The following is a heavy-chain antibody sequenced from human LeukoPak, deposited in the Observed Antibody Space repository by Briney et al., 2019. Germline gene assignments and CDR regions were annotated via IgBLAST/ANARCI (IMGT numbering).Heavy chain of an antibody. D-gene: IGHD3-22*01. J-gene: IGHJ6*03. CDR2: IYHSGST. Sequence: SETLSLTCTVSGYSISSGYYWGWIRQPPGKGLEWIGSIYHSGSTNYNPSLKSRVTISVDTSKNQFSLKLSSVTAADTAVYYCARVSREYYDSTGYYYMDVWGKGTTVTISS. CDR3: ARVSREYYDSTGYYYMDV. V-gene: IGHV4-38-2*02. CDR1: GYSISSGYY.